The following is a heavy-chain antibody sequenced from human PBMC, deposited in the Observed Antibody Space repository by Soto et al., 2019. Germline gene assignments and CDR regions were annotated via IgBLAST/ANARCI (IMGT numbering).Heavy chain of an antibody. D-gene: IGHD2-2*01. CDR1: GGTFSSYA. CDR2: IIPIFGTA. J-gene: IGHJ6*02. V-gene: IGHV1-69*06. CDR3: ARPVPAATRYYYYGMDV. Sequence: GASVKVSCKASGGTFSSYAISWVRQAPGQGLEWMGGIIPIFGTANYAQKFQGRVTITADKSTSTAYMELSSLRSEDTAVYYCARPVPAATRYYYYGMDVWGQGTTVTVSS.